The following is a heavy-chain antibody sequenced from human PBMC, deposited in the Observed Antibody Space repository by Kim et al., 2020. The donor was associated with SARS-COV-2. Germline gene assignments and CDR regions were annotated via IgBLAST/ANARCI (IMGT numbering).Heavy chain of an antibody. D-gene: IGHD1-20*01. J-gene: IGHJ6*02. CDR2: ISAYNGNT. CDR1: GYTFTSYG. CDR3: ARERSALRTAPTVYNYYYYYGMDV. V-gene: IGHV1-18*04. Sequence: ASVKVSCKASGYTFTSYGISWVRQAPGQGLEWMGWISAYNGNTNYAQKLQGRVTMTTDTSTSTAYMELRSLRSDDTAVYYCARERSALRTAPTVYNYYYYYGMDVWGQGTTVTVSS.